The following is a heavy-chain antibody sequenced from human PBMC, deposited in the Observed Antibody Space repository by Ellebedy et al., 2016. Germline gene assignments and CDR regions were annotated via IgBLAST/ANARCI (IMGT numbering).Heavy chain of an antibody. J-gene: IGHJ4*02. Sequence: ASVKVSCKASGYTFTYRYLHWVRQAPGQGLEWMGWINAGNGNTKYSQKFQGRVAITRDTSASTAYMELSSLRSEDTAVYYCASSRSSSWYGGDHWGQGTLVTVSS. CDR2: INAGNGNT. CDR3: ASSRSSSWYGGDH. D-gene: IGHD6-13*01. CDR1: GYTFTYRY. V-gene: IGHV1-3*01.